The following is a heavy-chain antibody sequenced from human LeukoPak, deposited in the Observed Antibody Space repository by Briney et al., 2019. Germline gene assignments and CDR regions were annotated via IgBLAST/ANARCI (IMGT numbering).Heavy chain of an antibody. CDR1: GFTFSNCA. CDR3: AREGPRGNSQFDY. CDR2: ISGSGSST. J-gene: IGHJ4*02. V-gene: IGHV3-23*01. D-gene: IGHD2/OR15-2a*01. Sequence: GGSLRLSCAASGFTFSNCAMSWVRQAPEKGLEWVSGISGSGSSTYYADSVKGRFTISRDNSKNTPYLQMNSLRAEDTAIYYCAREGPRGNSQFDYWGQGTLVTVSS.